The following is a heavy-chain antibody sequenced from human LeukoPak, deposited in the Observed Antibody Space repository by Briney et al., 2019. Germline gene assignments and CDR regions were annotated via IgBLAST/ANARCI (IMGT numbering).Heavy chain of an antibody. CDR3: AKDKFAGRTDSSGYPLGF. D-gene: IGHD3-22*01. CDR1: GFTFSSYA. V-gene: IGHV3-23*01. Sequence: PGGSLRLSCAASGFTFSSYAMSWVRQAPGKGLEWVSGISGSGDSTYYADSVKGRFTISRDNSKNTLYLQMNSLRAEDTAVYYCAKDKFAGRTDSSGYPLGFWGQGTLVTISS. CDR2: ISGSGDST. J-gene: IGHJ4*02.